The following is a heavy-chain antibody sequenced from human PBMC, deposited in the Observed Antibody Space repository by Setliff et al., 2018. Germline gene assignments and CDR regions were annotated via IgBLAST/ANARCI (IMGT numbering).Heavy chain of an antibody. CDR2: ISVYNGKT. CDR3: ATEKFPGDWGDY. J-gene: IGHJ4*02. CDR1: GYTFTSYG. V-gene: IGHV1-18*01. Sequence: GASVKVSCKASGYTFTSYGFSWVRQAPGQGLEWMGWISVYNGKTKYAQKFQGRVTMTTDTSTRTAYMEVTSLRSDDTVVYYCATEKFPGDWGDYWGQGTLVTSPQ. D-gene: IGHD2-21*01.